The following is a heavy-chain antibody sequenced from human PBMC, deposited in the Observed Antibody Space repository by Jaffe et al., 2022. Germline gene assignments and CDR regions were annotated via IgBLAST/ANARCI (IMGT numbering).Heavy chain of an antibody. J-gene: IGHJ4*02. CDR2: IYYTGST. D-gene: IGHD1-26*01. CDR3: ARERWEGTKTLYYFDY. Sequence: QVQLQESGPGLVKPSETLSLTCNVSGGSISSYYWSWIRQPPGKGLEWIGYIYYTGSTDYNPSLKSRVTISVDTSNNHFSLNLSSVTAADTAVYYCARERWEGTKTLYYFDYWGQGTLVTVSS. V-gene: IGHV4-59*01. CDR1: GGSISSYY.